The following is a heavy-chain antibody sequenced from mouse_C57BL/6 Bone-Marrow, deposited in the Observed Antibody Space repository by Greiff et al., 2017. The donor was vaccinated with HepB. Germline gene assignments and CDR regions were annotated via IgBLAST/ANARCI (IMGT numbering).Heavy chain of an antibody. D-gene: IGHD2-5*01. Sequence: VQVVESGAELARPGASVKLSCKASGYTFTSYGISWVKQRTGQGLEWIGEIYPRSGNTYYNEKFKGKATLTADKSSSTAYMELRSLTSEDSAVYFCARPVSKFWFAYWGQGTLVTVSA. CDR2: IYPRSGNT. V-gene: IGHV1-81*01. CDR3: ARPVSKFWFAY. CDR1: GYTFTSYG. J-gene: IGHJ3*01.